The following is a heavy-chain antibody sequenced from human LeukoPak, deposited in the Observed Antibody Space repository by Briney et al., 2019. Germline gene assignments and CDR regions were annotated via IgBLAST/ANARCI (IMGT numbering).Heavy chain of an antibody. Sequence: GGSLRLSCAASGFRFDDFAMHWVRQAPGKGLEWVSPVGGNGGATYYADSVKGRFTISRDNSKNSLYLQMNSLRTDDTALYYCVKDMGDYGDYVVHYWGQGTLVSVS. CDR2: VGGNGGAT. J-gene: IGHJ4*02. CDR1: GFRFDDFA. CDR3: VKDMGDYGDYVVHY. V-gene: IGHV3-43*02. D-gene: IGHD4-17*01.